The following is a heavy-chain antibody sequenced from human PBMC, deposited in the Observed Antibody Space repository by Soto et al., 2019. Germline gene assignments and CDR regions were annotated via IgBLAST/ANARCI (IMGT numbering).Heavy chain of an antibody. J-gene: IGHJ4*02. D-gene: IGHD5-12*01. Sequence: SEPLSLTYTVCGDSVARGSYFWSWFRQSQGKGLECIGYMYYTGSSNYNPSLRGRATISLDTSQNQFSLKLSSVTAAETAVYYCASELRPDGYNRYAYWGQGNMVT. CDR3: ASELRPDGYNRYAY. CDR2: MYYTGSS. V-gene: IGHV4-61*01. CDR1: GDSVARGSYF.